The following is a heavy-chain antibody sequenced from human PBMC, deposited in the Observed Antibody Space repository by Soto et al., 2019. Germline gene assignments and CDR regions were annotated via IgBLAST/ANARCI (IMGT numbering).Heavy chain of an antibody. CDR1: GGSISSGDYY. CDR3: ARVYHSGHSSGGSCYGFRCFEP. Sequence: PSETLSLTCTVFGGSISSGDYYWSWIRQPPGKGLEWIGHTYHSGNPYYNPSLKSRVTISVDTSKNQFSLKLSSVTAADTAVYYCARVYHSGHSSGGSCYGFRCFEPWGQGTLVPVSP. CDR2: TYHSGNP. J-gene: IGHJ5*02. D-gene: IGHD2-15*01. V-gene: IGHV4-30-4*01.